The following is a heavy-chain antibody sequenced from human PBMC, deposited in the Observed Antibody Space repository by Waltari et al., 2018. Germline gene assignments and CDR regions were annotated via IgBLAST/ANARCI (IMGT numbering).Heavy chain of an antibody. Sequence: QVQLQESGAGLLKPSETLSLTCTVSGGSISSYYWSWIRQPPGKGLEWIGYIYYSGSTNYNPSLKSRVTISVDTSKNQFSLKLSSVTAADTAVYYCATRYQLLPFDDAFDIWGQGTMVTVSS. V-gene: IGHV4-59*01. J-gene: IGHJ3*02. CDR1: GGSISSYY. CDR2: IYYSGST. CDR3: ATRYQLLPFDDAFDI. D-gene: IGHD2-2*01.